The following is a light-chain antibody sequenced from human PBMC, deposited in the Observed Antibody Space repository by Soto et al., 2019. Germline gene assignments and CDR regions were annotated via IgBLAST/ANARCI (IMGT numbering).Light chain of an antibody. V-gene: IGKV1-39*01. CDR3: QQSYSTPPLT. CDR2: KAS. Sequence: DIQMTQSPSTLSASVGDRVTITCRASQSISSWLAWYQQKPGKAPKLLIYKASSLQSGVPSRFSGSGSGTDFTLTISSLQPEDFATYYCQQSYSTPPLTFGQGTRLEIK. CDR1: QSISSW. J-gene: IGKJ5*01.